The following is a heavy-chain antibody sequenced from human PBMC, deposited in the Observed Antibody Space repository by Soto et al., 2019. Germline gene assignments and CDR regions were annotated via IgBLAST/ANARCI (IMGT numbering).Heavy chain of an antibody. CDR2: IYYSGST. CDR1: GGSISGSSDY. CDR3: AIPSGYSSSWYYMDV. D-gene: IGHD6-13*01. Sequence: SETLSLTWTVSGGSISGSSDYWGCIRQPTGKGMEWIGSIYYSGSTYYNPSLKSRVTISVDTSKNQFSLKLSSVTAADTAVYYCAIPSGYSSSWYYMDVWGKGTTVPSP. V-gene: IGHV4-39*01. J-gene: IGHJ6*03.